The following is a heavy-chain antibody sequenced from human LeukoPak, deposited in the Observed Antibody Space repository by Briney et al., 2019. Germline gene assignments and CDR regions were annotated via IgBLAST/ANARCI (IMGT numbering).Heavy chain of an antibody. Sequence: SAGSLRLSCAASGFTFSDYYMSWIRQAPGKGLEWVSYISSSGSTIYYADSVKGRFTISRDHAKNSLYLQLNSLRAEDTAVYYWAGLRNWKYRSAFDTWGQGTMVTVSS. V-gene: IGHV3-11*01. CDR3: AGLRNWKYRSAFDT. J-gene: IGHJ3*02. CDR2: ISSSGSTI. D-gene: IGHD1-7*01. CDR1: GFTFSDYY.